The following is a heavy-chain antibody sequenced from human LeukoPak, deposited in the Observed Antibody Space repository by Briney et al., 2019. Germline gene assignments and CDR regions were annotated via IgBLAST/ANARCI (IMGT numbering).Heavy chain of an antibody. J-gene: IGHJ4*02. CDR1: GFTFSSYG. D-gene: IGHD2-15*01. V-gene: IGHV3-30*02. CDR3: AKDVPRYCSGGSCSTIDY. CDR2: IRYDGSNK. Sequence: GGSLRLSCAAFGFTFSSYGMHWVRQAPGKGLEWVAFIRYDGSNKYYADSVKGRFTISRDNSKNTLYLQMNSLRAEDTAVYYCAKDVPRYCSGGSCSTIDYWGQGTLVTVSS.